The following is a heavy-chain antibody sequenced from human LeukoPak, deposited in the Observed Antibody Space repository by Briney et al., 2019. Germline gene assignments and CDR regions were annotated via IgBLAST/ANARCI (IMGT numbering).Heavy chain of an antibody. CDR1: GFTFSSYW. J-gene: IGHJ4*02. V-gene: IGHV3-74*01. CDR2: INSDGSST. CDR3: ARDPSYYYDSSGYIDY. Sequence: GGSLRLSCAASGFTFSSYWMHWVRQAPGKGLVWVSRINSDGSSTSYADSVKGRFTISRDNAKNTLYPQMNSLRAEDAAVYYCARDPSYYYDSSGYIDYWGQGTLVTVSS. D-gene: IGHD3-22*01.